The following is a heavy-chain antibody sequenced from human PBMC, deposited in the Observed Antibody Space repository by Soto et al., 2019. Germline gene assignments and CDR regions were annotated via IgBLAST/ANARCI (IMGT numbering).Heavy chain of an antibody. V-gene: IGHV1-69*02. J-gene: IGHJ4*02. Sequence: QVQLVQSGAEVKKPGSSVKVSCKASGGSFSMYAISWVRQAPGQGLEWMGRIIPAFGIPDYTQTFQDRVTITADKSTTTAHMELNSLRSDDTAVYFCASAVSASQLDYWGQGNLVTVAS. CDR3: ASAVSASQLDY. CDR1: GGSFSMYA. D-gene: IGHD2-2*01. CDR2: IIPAFGIP.